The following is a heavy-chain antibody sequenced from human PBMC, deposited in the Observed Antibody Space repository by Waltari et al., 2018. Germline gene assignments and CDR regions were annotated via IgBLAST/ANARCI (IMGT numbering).Heavy chain of an antibody. CDR1: GGTFSSYA. J-gene: IGHJ4*02. V-gene: IGHV1-69*01. D-gene: IGHD2-21*02. CDR3: ARVRSCGGDCLPSPGLGYFDY. CDR2: IIPIFGTA. Sequence: QVQLVQSGAEVKKPGSSVKVSCKASGGTFSSYAISWVRQAPGQGLEWMGGIIPIFGTANYAQKFQGRVTITADESTSTAYMELSSLRSEDTAVYYCARVRSCGGDCLPSPGLGYFDYWGQGTLVTVSS.